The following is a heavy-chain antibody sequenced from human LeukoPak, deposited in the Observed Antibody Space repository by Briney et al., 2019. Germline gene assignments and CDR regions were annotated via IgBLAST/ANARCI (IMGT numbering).Heavy chain of an antibody. V-gene: IGHV4-34*01. CDR3: ARVVSQWLVNYFDY. J-gene: IGHJ4*02. CDR1: GGSISGYY. CDR2: INHSGST. D-gene: IGHD6-19*01. Sequence: SETLSLTCTVSGGSISGYYWSWIRQPPGKGLEWIGEINHSGSTNYNPSLKSRVTISVDTSKNQFSLKLSSVTAADTAVYYCARVVSQWLVNYFDYWGQGTLVTVSS.